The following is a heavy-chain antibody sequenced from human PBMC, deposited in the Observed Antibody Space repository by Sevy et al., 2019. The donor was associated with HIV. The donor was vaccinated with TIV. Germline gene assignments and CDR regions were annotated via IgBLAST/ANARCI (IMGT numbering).Heavy chain of an antibody. D-gene: IGHD3-22*01. V-gene: IGHV4-39*01. Sequence: SETLSLTCTVSGGSISSSSYYWGWIRQPPGKGLEWIGSIYYSGSTYYNPSLKSRVTISVDTSKNQFSLKLSSVTAADTAVYYCARHRSYYYDSSGYYYYDYMDVWGKGTTVTVSS. CDR3: ARHRSYYYDSSGYYYYDYMDV. CDR2: IYYSGST. CDR1: GGSISSSSYY. J-gene: IGHJ6*03.